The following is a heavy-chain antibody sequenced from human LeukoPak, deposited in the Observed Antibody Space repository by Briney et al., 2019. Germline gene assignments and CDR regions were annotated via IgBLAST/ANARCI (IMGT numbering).Heavy chain of an antibody. Sequence: GGTLRLSCAASGFTFSSYGMSWVRQAPGKGLEWVSTISNSDYSTYYADSVKGRFTISRANSENTLYLQMDSLRAEDTAVYYCARDPPSRGTRYFDYWGQGTLVTVSS. J-gene: IGHJ4*02. CDR3: ARDPPSRGTRYFDY. CDR1: GFTFSSYG. V-gene: IGHV3-23*01. D-gene: IGHD3-16*01. CDR2: ISNSDYST.